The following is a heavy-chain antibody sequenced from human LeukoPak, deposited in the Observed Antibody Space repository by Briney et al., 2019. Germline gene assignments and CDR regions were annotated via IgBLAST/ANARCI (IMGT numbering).Heavy chain of an antibody. CDR3: ARQEGGEYSSSWSRVDPYFDY. J-gene: IGHJ4*02. D-gene: IGHD6-13*01. Sequence: GESLKISCKGSGYSFTSYWIGWVRQAPGQGLEWMGWISAYNGNTNYAQKFQGRVTMTRDTSISTAYMELSRLRSDDTAVYYCARQEGGEYSSSWSRVDPYFDYWGQGTLVTVSS. CDR2: ISAYNGNT. V-gene: IGHV1-2*02. CDR1: GYSFTSYW.